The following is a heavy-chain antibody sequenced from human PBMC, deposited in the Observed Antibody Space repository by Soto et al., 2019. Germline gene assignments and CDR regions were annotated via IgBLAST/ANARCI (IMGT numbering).Heavy chain of an antibody. D-gene: IGHD2-2*02. J-gene: IGHJ4*02. CDR2: IYHSGTT. CDR3: TRIQYTRATDY. V-gene: IGHV4-39*06. CDR1: GDSISSSSYY. Sequence: SETLSLTCTVSGDSISSSSYYRDWIRQPPGKGLEWIGTIYHSGTTYYNPSLKSRLTITKDTSKNQVVLTMTNMDPVDTAKYYCTRIQYTRATDYWGQGTLVTVSS.